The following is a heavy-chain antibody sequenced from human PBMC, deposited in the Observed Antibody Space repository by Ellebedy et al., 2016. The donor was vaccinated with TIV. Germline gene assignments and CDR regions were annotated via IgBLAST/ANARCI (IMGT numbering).Heavy chain of an antibody. CDR3: ARDLGRYGMDV. CDR2: IHHSGNS. CDR1: GGSINNYY. J-gene: IGHJ6*02. V-gene: IGHV4-59*01. Sequence: MPSETLSLTCSVSGGSINNYYWTWIRQPPGQGLEWIGDIHHSGNSHIHPSLKSRVTLSLDTSKNQFSLGLSSVTAADTATYYCARDLGRYGMDVWGQGTTVTV.